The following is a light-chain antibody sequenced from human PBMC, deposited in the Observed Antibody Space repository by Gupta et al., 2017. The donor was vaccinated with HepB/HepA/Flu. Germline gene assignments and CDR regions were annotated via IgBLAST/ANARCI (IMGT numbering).Light chain of an antibody. CDR3: SSYTSSKIRL. CDR2: DVN. Sequence: QPASVSGSPGQSITIPCTGTSSDIGAYYYVSWYQQHPGTGPKLIIYDVNIRPSGVSSRFSGSKSGNTASLTISGLQAEDEADYYCSSYTSSKIRLFGGGTKLTVL. J-gene: IGLJ2*01. CDR1: SSDIGAYYY. V-gene: IGLV2-14*03.